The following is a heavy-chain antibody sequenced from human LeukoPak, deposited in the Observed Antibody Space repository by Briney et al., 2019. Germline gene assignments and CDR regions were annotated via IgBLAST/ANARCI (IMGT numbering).Heavy chain of an antibody. CDR3: ARGHDYGNYYGMDV. D-gene: IGHD4-17*01. J-gene: IGHJ6*02. V-gene: IGHV4-4*07. CDR1: GGSISSYY. Sequence: PSETLSLTCADSGGSISSYYWSWIRQPAGKGLEWIGRIYTSGSTNYNPSLKSRVTMSVDTSKNQFSLKLSSVTAADTAVYYCARGHDYGNYYGMDVWGQGTTVTVSS. CDR2: IYTSGST.